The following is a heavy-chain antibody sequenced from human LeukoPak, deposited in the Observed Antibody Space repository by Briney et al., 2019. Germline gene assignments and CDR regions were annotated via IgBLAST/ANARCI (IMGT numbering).Heavy chain of an antibody. J-gene: IGHJ6*03. CDR2: IKEDGSEK. Sequence: GGSLRLSCAASGFTFSRNWMSWVRQAPGKGLEWVANIKEDGSEKYYVDSVKGQLTISRDNAKNSLYLQMNSLRAEDTAVYYCARVTTIFGVLKYYYYMDVWGKGTTVTVSS. CDR1: GFTFSRNW. D-gene: IGHD3-3*01. CDR3: ARVTTIFGVLKYYYYMDV. V-gene: IGHV3-7*01.